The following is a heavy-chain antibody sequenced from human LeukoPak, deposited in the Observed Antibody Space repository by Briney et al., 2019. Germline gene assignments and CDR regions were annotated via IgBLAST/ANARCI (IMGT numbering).Heavy chain of an antibody. CDR1: GGSINSSSYY. J-gene: IGHJ4*02. D-gene: IGHD3-22*01. V-gene: IGHV4-39*01. Sequence: SETLSLTCTVSGGSINSSSYYWGWIRQPPGKGLEWIGSIHYSGSTYYNPSLKSRVTISVDTSKNQFSLKLNSVTAADTAVYYCASHYYDSSGFYYIEDYWGQGTLVTVSS. CDR3: ASHYYDSSGFYYIEDY. CDR2: IHYSGST.